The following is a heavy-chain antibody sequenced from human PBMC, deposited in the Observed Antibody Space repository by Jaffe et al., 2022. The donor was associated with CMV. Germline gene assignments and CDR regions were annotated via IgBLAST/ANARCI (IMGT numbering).Heavy chain of an antibody. CDR3: VRGYNCFGGRCYTESYLDI. Sequence: EVQLVDSGGGLVQPGGSLRLSCAASGFTFNYYAMAWVRQAPGKGLEWVSGITGSGGNTYYADSVKGRFTISRDNSETSVYLQMNSLRAEDTAVYYCVRGYNCFGGRCYTESYLDIWGRGTLVTVSS. D-gene: IGHD2-15*01. CDR2: ITGSGGNT. J-gene: IGHJ2*01. V-gene: IGHV3-23*04. CDR1: GFTFNYYA.